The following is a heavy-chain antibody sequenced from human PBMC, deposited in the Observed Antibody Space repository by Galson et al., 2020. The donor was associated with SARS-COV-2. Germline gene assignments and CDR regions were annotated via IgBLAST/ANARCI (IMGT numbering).Heavy chain of an antibody. CDR1: GGSFQSYT. V-gene: IGHV1-69*05. CDR2: FTPKFGTS. D-gene: IGHD5-12*01. Sequence: SVKVSCKASGGSFQSYTVTWVRQAPGQGLEWVGGFTPKFGTSNPADNLQGRAEMTTDASTNTAYLDLRRLRFEDTAVYFCARGRPRGDRGYDHVDWFDPWGQGTLVSVSS. J-gene: IGHJ5*02. CDR3: ARGRPRGDRGYDHVDWFDP.